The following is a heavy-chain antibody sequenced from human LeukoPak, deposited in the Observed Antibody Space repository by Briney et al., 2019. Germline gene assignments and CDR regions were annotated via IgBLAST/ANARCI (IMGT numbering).Heavy chain of an antibody. V-gene: IGHV3-7*03. D-gene: IGHD6-19*01. J-gene: IGHJ4*02. CDR1: GFYFRDHW. CDR2: IKTDGSET. Sequence: GGSLRLSCAASGFYFRDHWMDWVRQAPGKGLEWVGHIKTDGSETYYLDSLKGRISTSRDNTNNALYLQMNSLRVEDTAIYYCVKNDGWFHLAQWGQGTLVTVSS. CDR3: VKNDGWFHLAQ.